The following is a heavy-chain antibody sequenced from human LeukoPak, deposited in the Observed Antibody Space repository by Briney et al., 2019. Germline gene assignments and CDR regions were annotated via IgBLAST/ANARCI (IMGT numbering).Heavy chain of an antibody. CDR3: ARNFYETTGFYYDAFDI. V-gene: IGHV3-48*04. Sequence: PGGSLRLSCAASGFTFSGYIMNWVRQAPGKGLEWVAFIRSSGSLIYYAESVKGRFTISRDNSRNSLYLQMNSLRVEDTAVYYCARNFYETTGFYYDAFDIWGQGTAVTVSS. J-gene: IGHJ3*02. CDR1: GFTFSGYI. D-gene: IGHD3-22*01. CDR2: IRSSGSLI.